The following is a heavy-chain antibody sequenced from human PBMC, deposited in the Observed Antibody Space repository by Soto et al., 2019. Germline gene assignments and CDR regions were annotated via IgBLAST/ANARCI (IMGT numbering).Heavy chain of an antibody. D-gene: IGHD6-6*01. J-gene: IGHJ6*02. CDR2: IKSKTDGGTT. V-gene: IGHV3-15*01. CDR1: GFTFSNAW. Sequence: GGSLRLSCAASGFTFSNAWMSWVRQAPGKGLEWVGRIKSKTDGGTTDYAAPVKGRFTISRDDSKNTLYLQMNSLKTEDTAVYYCTTGGLYQLSWYYYGMDVWGQGTTVTVSS. CDR3: TTGGLYQLSWYYYGMDV.